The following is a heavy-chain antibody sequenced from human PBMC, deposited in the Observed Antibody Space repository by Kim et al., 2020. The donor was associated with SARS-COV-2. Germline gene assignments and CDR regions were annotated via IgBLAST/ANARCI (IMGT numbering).Heavy chain of an antibody. CDR3: AKLRITSRAFDY. J-gene: IGHJ4*02. D-gene: IGHD3-10*01. Sequence: NYIPSRKGRVTISFDTPKNRFSLNLSSVTAADTAVYYCAKLRITSRAFDYWGQGTLVTVSS. V-gene: IGHV4-61*07.